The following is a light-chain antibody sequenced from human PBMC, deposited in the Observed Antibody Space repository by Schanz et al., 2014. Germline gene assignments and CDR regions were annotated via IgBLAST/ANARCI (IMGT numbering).Light chain of an antibody. Sequence: QSALTQPASVSGSPGQSITISCTGTSSDVGSYNLVSWYQQPPGAAPKLIIYEVTYRPSGVPDRFSGSKSGSTASLTISGLQAEDEADYYCTTYTNTVVFGGGTKLTVL. CDR1: SSDVGSYNL. CDR3: TTYTNTVV. V-gene: IGLV2-18*02. CDR2: EVT. J-gene: IGLJ2*01.